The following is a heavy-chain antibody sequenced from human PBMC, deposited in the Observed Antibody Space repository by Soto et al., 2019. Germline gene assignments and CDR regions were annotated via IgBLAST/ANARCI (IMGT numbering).Heavy chain of an antibody. CDR3: ARANQADMITHYYDAMDV. CDR2: IVPFFGTP. Sequence: QVHLLQSGAEVKKPGSSVKVSCKASGGTFGTYGISWVRQAPGQGLEWMGGIVPFFGTPDYAENLQGRVTITADESTSTAYMELSSLRSGDTAVYYCARANQADMITHYYDAMDVWGQGTTVTVSS. J-gene: IGHJ6*02. CDR1: GGTFGTYG. D-gene: IGHD3-16*01. V-gene: IGHV1-69*01.